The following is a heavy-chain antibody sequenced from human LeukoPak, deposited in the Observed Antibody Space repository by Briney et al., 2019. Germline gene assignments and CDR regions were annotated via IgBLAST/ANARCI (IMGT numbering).Heavy chain of an antibody. CDR2: ISGSGNST. CDR1: GFTFSGYA. CDR3: TKDRRYSSGWYSGED. J-gene: IGHJ4*02. D-gene: IGHD6-19*01. Sequence: PGGSLRLSCAASGFTFSGYAMSWVRQAPGKGLEWVSAISGSGNSTYYADSVKGRFTISRDNSKNTLYLQMNSLRAEDTAVYYCTKDRRYSSGWYSGEDCGQGTLVTFSS. V-gene: IGHV3-23*01.